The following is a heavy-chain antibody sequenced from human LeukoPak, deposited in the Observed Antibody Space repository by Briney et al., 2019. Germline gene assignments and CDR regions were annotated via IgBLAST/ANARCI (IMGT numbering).Heavy chain of an antibody. J-gene: IGHJ4*02. D-gene: IGHD3-3*01. V-gene: IGHV3-30*02. CDR1: GFTFSSYG. CDR2: IRYDGSNK. CDR3: AKEGYDFWSGYYMGDY. Sequence: GGSLRLSCAASGFTFSSYGMHWVRQAPGKGLEWVAFIRYDGSNKYYADSVKGRFTISRDNSKNTLYLQMNSLRAEDTAVYYCAKEGYDFWSGYYMGDYWGQGTLVTVSS.